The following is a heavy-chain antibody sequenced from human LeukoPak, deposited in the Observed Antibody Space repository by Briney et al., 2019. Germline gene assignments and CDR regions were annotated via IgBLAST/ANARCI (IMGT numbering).Heavy chain of an antibody. V-gene: IGHV4-39*06. CDR1: GGSISSYY. D-gene: IGHD4-17*01. CDR3: ARDYGDHRVDY. J-gene: IGHJ4*02. CDR2: IHYSGET. Sequence: SETLSLTCTVSGGSISSYYWGWIRQPPGKGLEWIGTIHYSGETYYNPSLKSRITISIDTSKKQFALKLSSVTAADTAVYYCARDYGDHRVDYWGQGTLVTVSS.